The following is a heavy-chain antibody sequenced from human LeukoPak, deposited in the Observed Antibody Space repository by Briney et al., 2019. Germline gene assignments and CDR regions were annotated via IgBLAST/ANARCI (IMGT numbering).Heavy chain of an antibody. D-gene: IGHD5-24*01. V-gene: IGHV1-69*13. CDR1: GYSFTNYG. CDR2: IIPIFGTA. Sequence: ASVKVSCKTSGYSFTNYGMNWVRQAPGQGLEWMGGIIPIFGTANYAQKFQGRVTITADESTSTAYMELSSLRSEDTAVYYCARGRGGDGYNYFDYWGQGTLVTVSS. J-gene: IGHJ4*02. CDR3: ARGRGGDGYNYFDY.